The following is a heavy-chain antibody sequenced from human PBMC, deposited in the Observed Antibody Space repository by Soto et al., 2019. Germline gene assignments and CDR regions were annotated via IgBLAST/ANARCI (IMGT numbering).Heavy chain of an antibody. CDR2: IYSGGST. V-gene: IGHV3-66*01. CDR1: GFTVSSNY. J-gene: IGHJ6*03. CDR3: ANLRITIFGVVKAMDV. Sequence: PGGSLRLSCAASGFTVSSNYMSWVRQAPGKGLEWVSVIYSGGSTYYADSVKGRFTISRDNSKNTLYLQMNSLRAEDTAVYYCANLRITIFGVVKAMDVWGKGTTVTVSS. D-gene: IGHD3-3*01.